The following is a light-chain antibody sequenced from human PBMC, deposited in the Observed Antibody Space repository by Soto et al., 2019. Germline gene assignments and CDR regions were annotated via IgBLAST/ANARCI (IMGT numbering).Light chain of an antibody. J-gene: IGKJ4*01. CDR2: AAS. CDR3: LQDSNYPLT. CDR1: QGIGND. V-gene: IGKV1-6*01. Sequence: AIQMTQSPSSLSASVGDRVTITCRASQGIGNDLGWYQQKPGKAPKLLIYAASNLQSDVPSRFSGSGSGTDFTLTISGLQPGDFATYYCLQDSNYPLTFGGGTKVEIK.